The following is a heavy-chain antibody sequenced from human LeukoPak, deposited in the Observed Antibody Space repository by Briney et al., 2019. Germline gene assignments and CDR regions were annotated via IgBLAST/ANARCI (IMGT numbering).Heavy chain of an antibody. CDR1: GFSFSSYA. J-gene: IGHJ4*02. V-gene: IGHV3-23*01. CDR2: ISDSGGST. D-gene: IGHD2-15*01. CDR3: AKITHIGVVGPFGS. Sequence: GGSLRLSCAASGFSFSSYAMTWVRQAPGKGLEWGSLISDSGGSTYYADSVKGRFTISRDNSKNTPYLQTNSLRAEDTAVYYGAKITHIGVVGPFGSRGQGTLVTVSS.